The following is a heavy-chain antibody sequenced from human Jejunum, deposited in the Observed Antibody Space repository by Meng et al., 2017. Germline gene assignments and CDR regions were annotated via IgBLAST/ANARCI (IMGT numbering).Heavy chain of an antibody. CDR2: AST. V-gene: IGHV4-61*08. Sequence: QGPLAESGPGLVGPSETLSLICSVSGGSVSSAGYQWSWIRQPPGKGLEWIGYASTNYNPSLKSRVTISVDTSKNQFSLRLTSVTAADTAVYYCARDHMGSLDYWGQGIPVTVSS. J-gene: IGHJ4*02. CDR1: GGSVSSAGYQ. CDR3: ARDHMGSLDY. D-gene: IGHD1-26*01.